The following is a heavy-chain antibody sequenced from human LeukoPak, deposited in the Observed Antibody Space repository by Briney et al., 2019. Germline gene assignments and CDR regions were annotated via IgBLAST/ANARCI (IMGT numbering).Heavy chain of an antibody. D-gene: IGHD6-19*01. CDR3: AKDPIQYSSGWPFDY. J-gene: IGHJ4*02. Sequence: GGSLRLSCAASGFTFSSYGMHWVRQAPGKGLEWVAVISYDGSNKYYADSVKGRFTISRDNSKNTLYLQMNSLRAEDTAVYYCAKDPIQYSSGWPFDYWGQGTLVTVSS. V-gene: IGHV3-30*18. CDR1: GFTFSSYG. CDR2: ISYDGSNK.